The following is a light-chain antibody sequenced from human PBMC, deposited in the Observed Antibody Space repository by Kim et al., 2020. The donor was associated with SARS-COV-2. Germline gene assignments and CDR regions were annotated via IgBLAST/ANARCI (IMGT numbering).Light chain of an antibody. CDR2: VAS. CDR3: KKTNSLPYT. V-gene: IGKV1-12*01. J-gene: IGKJ2*01. Sequence: DIQMTQSPSSVSASVGDRVTLTCRACQDIDNWLSWYQQKPGKAPKLLIYVASSLQSGVPSRFSGSGSGTDFTLTINTLQPEDFATYGGKKTNSLPYTFGEGTKLE. CDR1: QDIDNW.